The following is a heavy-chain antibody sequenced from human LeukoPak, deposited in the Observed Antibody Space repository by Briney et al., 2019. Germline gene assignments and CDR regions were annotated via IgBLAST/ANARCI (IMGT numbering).Heavy chain of an antibody. J-gene: IGHJ4*02. Sequence: ASVKVSCRASGYTFTSYYMHWVRQAPGQGLEWMGIINPSGGSTSYAQKFQGRVTMTRDTSTSTVYMELSSLRSEDTAVYYCARDNTGYDGIDYWGQGTLVTVSS. CDR2: INPSGGST. CDR1: GYTFTSYY. V-gene: IGHV1-46*01. CDR3: ARDNTGYDGIDY. D-gene: IGHD5-12*01.